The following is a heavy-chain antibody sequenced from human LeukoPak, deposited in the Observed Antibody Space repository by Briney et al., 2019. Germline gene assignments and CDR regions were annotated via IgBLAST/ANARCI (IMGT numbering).Heavy chain of an antibody. CDR3: AKDYGGNPFDH. J-gene: IGHJ4*02. CDR1: GFTFSSYA. Sequence: GGSLRLSFAASGFTFSSYAMSWVRQAPGKGLEWVSVASKSGDWTSLAQSVKGRFTVSRDNLKNTFFLQMNSLRDEDTAVYFCAKDYGGNPFDHWGQGTLVTVSS. V-gene: IGHV3-23*01. D-gene: IGHD4-23*01. CDR2: ASKSGDWT.